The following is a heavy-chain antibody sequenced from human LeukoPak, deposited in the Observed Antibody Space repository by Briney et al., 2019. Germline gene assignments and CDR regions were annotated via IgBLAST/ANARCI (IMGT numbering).Heavy chain of an antibody. J-gene: IGHJ6*03. V-gene: IGHV3-11*01. CDR1: GFTFSDYN. D-gene: IGHD2-15*01. Sequence: GGSLRLSWAASGFTFSDYNMRWIRQAPGKRLEWVSSISRSGSTKYYADSVKGRFTISRDNAKNSLFLQMNSLRAEDTAVYYCARVLRYCSGGNCYSGGLGYMDVWGKGTTVTISS. CDR3: ARVLRYCSGGNCYSGGLGYMDV. CDR2: ISRSGSTK.